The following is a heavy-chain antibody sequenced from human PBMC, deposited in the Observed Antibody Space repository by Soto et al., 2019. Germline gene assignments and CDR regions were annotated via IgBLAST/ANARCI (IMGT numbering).Heavy chain of an antibody. Sequence: GGSLRLSCAASGFTFSSYGMHWVRQAPGKGLEWVAVIWYDGSNKYYADSVKGRFTISRDNAEKSLHLQMNSLRAEDTAVYYCAKLRGDYTVFDYWGQGARVTVSS. J-gene: IGHJ4*02. CDR2: IWYDGSNK. CDR3: AKLRGDYTVFDY. V-gene: IGHV3-33*03. D-gene: IGHD4-17*01. CDR1: GFTFSSYG.